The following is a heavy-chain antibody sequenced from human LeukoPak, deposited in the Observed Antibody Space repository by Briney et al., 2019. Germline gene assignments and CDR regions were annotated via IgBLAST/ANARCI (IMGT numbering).Heavy chain of an antibody. CDR2: ISSSSSTI. J-gene: IGHJ4*02. V-gene: IGHV3-48*01. Sequence: GGSLGLSCAASGFTFSTYSMNWVRQAPGRGLEWLSYISSSSSTIYSADSIKGRFTVSRDNAKNSLYLQMNSLGAEDTAVYYCARGYYGSGSYWDYWGRGTLVTVSS. D-gene: IGHD3-10*01. CDR3: ARGYYGSGSYWDY. CDR1: GFTFSTYS.